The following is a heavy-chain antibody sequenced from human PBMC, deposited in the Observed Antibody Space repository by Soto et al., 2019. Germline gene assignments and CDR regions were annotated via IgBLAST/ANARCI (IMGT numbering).Heavy chain of an antibody. J-gene: IGHJ5*02. Sequence: QVQLQQWGAGLLKPSETLSLTCAVYGGSFSDHYWSWIRQPPGKGLEWIGEINHSGSTNYSPSLKSRVTISVDTSKNQFSLKVKSVTAADTAVYYCATVRGFWFDPWGQGNLVTVSS. CDR1: GGSFSDHY. CDR3: ATVRGFWFDP. CDR2: INHSGST. V-gene: IGHV4-34*01.